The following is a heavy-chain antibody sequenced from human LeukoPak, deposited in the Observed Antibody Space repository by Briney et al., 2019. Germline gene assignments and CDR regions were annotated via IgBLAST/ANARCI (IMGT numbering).Heavy chain of an antibody. Sequence: ALRLSCAASGFAFSTYGMHWVRQAPGKGLEWVAIISYDGSSKHYVDSVKGRFTISRDNSKNTLYLQMNSLRAEDTAVYYCAKDRSIAANNFDYWGQGILVTVSS. CDR2: ISYDGSSK. CDR3: AKDRSIAANNFDY. J-gene: IGHJ4*02. CDR1: GFAFSTYG. V-gene: IGHV3-30*18. D-gene: IGHD6-6*01.